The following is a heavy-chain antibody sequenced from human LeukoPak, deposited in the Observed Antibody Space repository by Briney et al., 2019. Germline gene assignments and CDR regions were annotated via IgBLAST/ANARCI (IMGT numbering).Heavy chain of an antibody. CDR3: ASGQQTDY. J-gene: IGHJ4*02. CDR2: INPSGGST. CDR1: GYTFTSYG. D-gene: IGHD6-13*01. Sequence: ASVKVSCKASGYTFTSYGISWVRQAPGQGLEWMGIINPSGGSTSYAQKFQGRVTMTRDMSTSTVYMELSSLRSEDTAVYYCASGQQTDYWGQGTLVTVSS. V-gene: IGHV1-46*01.